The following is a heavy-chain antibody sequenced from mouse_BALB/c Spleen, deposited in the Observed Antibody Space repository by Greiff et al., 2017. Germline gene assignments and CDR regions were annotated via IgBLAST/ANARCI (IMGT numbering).Heavy chain of an antibody. CDR3: ARDPAYGNPAMDY. D-gene: IGHD2-10*02. Sequence: EVMLVESGGGLVKPGGSLKLSCAASGFTFSDYYMYWVRQTPEKRLEWVATISDGGSYTYYPDSVKGRFTISRDNAKNNLYLQMSSLKSEDTAMYYCARDPAYGNPAMDYWGQGTSVTVSS. CDR1: GFTFSDYY. V-gene: IGHV5-4*02. J-gene: IGHJ4*01. CDR2: ISDGGSYT.